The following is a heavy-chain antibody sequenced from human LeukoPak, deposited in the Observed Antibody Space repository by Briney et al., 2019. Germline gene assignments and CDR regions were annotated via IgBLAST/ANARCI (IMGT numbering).Heavy chain of an antibody. Sequence: GASVKVSCKASGFTFTSSAMQWVRQARGQRLEWIGWIVVGSGNTNYAQKFQERVTITRDMSTSTAYMELSSLRSEDTAVYYCAASRYSSSSDFDYWGQGTLVTVSS. V-gene: IGHV1-58*02. CDR3: AASRYSSSSDFDY. J-gene: IGHJ4*02. CDR2: IVVGSGNT. D-gene: IGHD6-6*01. CDR1: GFTFTSSA.